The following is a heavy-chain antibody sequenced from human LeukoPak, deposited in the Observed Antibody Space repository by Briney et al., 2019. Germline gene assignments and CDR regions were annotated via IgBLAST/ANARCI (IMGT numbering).Heavy chain of an antibody. Sequence: SETLSLTCTVSGGSISSGDYYWGWIRQPPGKGLEWIGYIYHSGSTHFNPSLKSRVTISVDTSKNQFSLKLSSVTAADTAVYFCARGPDSSGYYYFDYWGQGTLVTVSS. CDR1: GGSISSGDYY. D-gene: IGHD3-22*01. V-gene: IGHV4-30-4*01. CDR2: IYHSGST. CDR3: ARGPDSSGYYYFDY. J-gene: IGHJ4*02.